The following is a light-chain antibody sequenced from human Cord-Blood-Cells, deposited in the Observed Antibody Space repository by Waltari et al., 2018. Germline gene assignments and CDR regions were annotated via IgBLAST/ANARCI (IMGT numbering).Light chain of an antibody. CDR2: EGS. CDR1: SSDVGSYNL. V-gene: IGLV2-23*01. J-gene: IGLJ3*02. CDR3: CSYAGSSTSRV. Sequence: QSALTQPASVSGSPGQSITISCTGTSSDVGSYNLVSWYQQHPGKAPKLIIYEGSKRPSGVSNRCSGSKSGNTASLTISGLQAEDEADYYCCSYAGSSTSRVFGGGTKLTVL.